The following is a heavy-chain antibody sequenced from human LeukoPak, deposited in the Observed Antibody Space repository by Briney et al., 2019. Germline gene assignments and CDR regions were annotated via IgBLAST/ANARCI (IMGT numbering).Heavy chain of an antibody. CDR3: AKRGYGSGNYYIDY. Sequence: GGSLRLSCAASGFTFSTYAMSWVRQAPGKGLEWVSTISGSGGSTAYGDSVKGRFTISRDNSRNTLYLQMNSLKAEDTAVYYCAKRGYGSGNYYIDYWGQGTLVTVSS. J-gene: IGHJ4*02. D-gene: IGHD3-10*01. CDR1: GFTFSTYA. CDR2: ISGSGGST. V-gene: IGHV3-23*01.